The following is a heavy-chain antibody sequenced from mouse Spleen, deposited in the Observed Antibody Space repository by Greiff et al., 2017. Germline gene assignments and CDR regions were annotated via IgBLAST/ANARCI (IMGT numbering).Heavy chain of an antibody. CDR2: IDPENGNT. Sequence: EVQLQQPGAELVKPGASVKLSCKASGFNIKDYYMHWVKQRPEQGLEWIGWIDPENGNTIYDPKFQGKASITADTSSNTAYLQLSSLTSEDTAVYYCARGDYWGQGTSVTVSS. V-gene: IGHV14-1*02. CDR3: ARGDY. J-gene: IGHJ4*01. CDR1: GFNIKDYY.